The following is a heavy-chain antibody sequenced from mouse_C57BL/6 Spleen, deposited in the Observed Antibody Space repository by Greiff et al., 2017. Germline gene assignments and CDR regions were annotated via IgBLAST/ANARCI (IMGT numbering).Heavy chain of an antibody. CDR3: ARGRGDVWYFDV. CDR2: INPYNGGT. V-gene: IGHV1-19*01. CDR1: GYTFTDYY. D-gene: IGHD3-3*01. J-gene: IGHJ1*03. Sequence: VQLQQSGPVLVKPGASVKMSCKASGYTFTDYYMNWVKQSHGKSLEWIGVINPYNGGTSYNQKFKGKATLTVDKSSSTAYMELHSLTSEDSAVYYCARGRGDVWYFDVWGTGTTVTVSS.